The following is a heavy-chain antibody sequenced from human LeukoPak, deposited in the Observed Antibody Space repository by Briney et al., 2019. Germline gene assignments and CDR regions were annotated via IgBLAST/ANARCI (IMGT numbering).Heavy chain of an antibody. CDR2: IIDSGGTT. CDR1: GFTFSIYW. V-gene: IGHV3-23*01. CDR3: AKTYGGNSGGDY. Sequence: PGGSLRLSCAASGFTFSIYWMSWVRQAPGKGLEWVSSIIDSGGTTYYADSVKGRFTISRDNSKNTLFLQMSSLRAEDTAVYYCAKTYGGNSGGDYWGQGTLVTVSS. D-gene: IGHD4-23*01. J-gene: IGHJ4*02.